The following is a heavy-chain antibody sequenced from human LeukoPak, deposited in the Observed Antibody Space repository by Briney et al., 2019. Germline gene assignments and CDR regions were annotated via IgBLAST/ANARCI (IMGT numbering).Heavy chain of an antibody. CDR2: IHHSGST. CDR1: GGSISSYY. V-gene: IGHV4-34*01. Sequence: PSETLSLTCTASGGSISSYYWSWIRQPPGKGLEWIGEIHHSGSTNYNPSLKSRVTISVDTSKNQFSLKLSSVTAADTAVYYCARTYYDYVWGSYRPNSFDYWGQGTLVTVSS. D-gene: IGHD3-16*02. J-gene: IGHJ4*02. CDR3: ARTYYDYVWGSYRPNSFDY.